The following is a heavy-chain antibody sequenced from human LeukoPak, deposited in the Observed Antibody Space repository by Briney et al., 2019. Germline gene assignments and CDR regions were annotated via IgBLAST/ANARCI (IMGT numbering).Heavy chain of an antibody. Sequence: ASVKVSCKVSGYTLTELSMHWVRQAPGKGLEWMGDFDPEDGETIYAQKFQGRVTMTEDTSTNTAYMELSSLRSEDTAVYYCATVGSIVTTKSSFDYWGQGILVTVSS. CDR3: ATVGSIVTTKSSFDY. J-gene: IGHJ4*02. V-gene: IGHV1-24*01. CDR2: FDPEDGET. CDR1: GYTLTELS. D-gene: IGHD5-12*01.